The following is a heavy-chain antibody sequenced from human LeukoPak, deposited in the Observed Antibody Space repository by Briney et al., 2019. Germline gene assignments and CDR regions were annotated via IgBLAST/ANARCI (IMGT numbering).Heavy chain of an antibody. CDR2: IYYSGST. Sequence: SETLSLTCTVSGGSISSSSYYWGWIRQPPGKGLEWIGSIYYSGSTYCNPSLKSRVTISVDTSKNQFSLKLSSVTAADTAVYYCAKDYYDSSGYYRAFDIWGQGTMVTVSS. V-gene: IGHV4-39*01. CDR3: AKDYYDSSGYYRAFDI. D-gene: IGHD3-22*01. J-gene: IGHJ3*02. CDR1: GGSISSSSYY.